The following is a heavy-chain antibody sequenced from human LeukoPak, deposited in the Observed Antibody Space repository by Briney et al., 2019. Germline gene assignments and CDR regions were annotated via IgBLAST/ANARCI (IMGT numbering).Heavy chain of an antibody. CDR1: GFTFSRAG. D-gene: IGHD2-15*01. V-gene: IGHV3-30*03. CDR2: ISYDGNNQ. J-gene: IGHJ4*02. Sequence: GGSLRLSCAASGFTFSRAGMHWVRQAPGKGLEWVAVISYDGNNQYYADSVKGQFTISRDNSKNTVYLQMNSLRVEDTAVYYCGQSGCTGGSCYSVSDYWGQGTQVTVSS. CDR3: GQSGCTGGSCYSVSDY.